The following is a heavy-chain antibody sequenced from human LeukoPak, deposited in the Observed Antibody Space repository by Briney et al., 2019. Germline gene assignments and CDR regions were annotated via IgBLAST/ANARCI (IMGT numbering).Heavy chain of an antibody. J-gene: IGHJ4*02. CDR3: ARAEVDSYSNYVEGPFDY. Sequence: GGSLRLSCAASGFTFSSYAIAWVRQAPGRGLGWVAVISYDGSNKYYADSGKGRFTISRDNSKNTLYMKMNSLRAEDTAVYYCARAEVDSYSNYVEGPFDYWGQGTLVTVSS. V-gene: IGHV3-30*01. CDR2: ISYDGSNK. CDR1: GFTFSSYA. D-gene: IGHD4-11*01.